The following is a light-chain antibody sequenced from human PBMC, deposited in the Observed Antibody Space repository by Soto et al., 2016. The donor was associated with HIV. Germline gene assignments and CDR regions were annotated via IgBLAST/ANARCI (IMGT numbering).Light chain of an antibody. CDR1: QSISSY. CDR3: QQSYSPLWT. CDR2: AAS. Sequence: DIQMTQSPSSLSASVGDRVTITCRASQSISSYLNWYQQKPGKAPKLLIYAASSLQSGVPSRFSGSGSGTDFTLTISSLQPEDFATYYCQQSYSPLWTFCQGTKVEIK. J-gene: IGKJ1*01. V-gene: IGKV1-39*01.